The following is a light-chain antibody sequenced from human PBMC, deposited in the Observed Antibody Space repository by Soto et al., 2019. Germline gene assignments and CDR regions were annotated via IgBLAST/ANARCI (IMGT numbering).Light chain of an antibody. Sequence: ENVLTQSPGTLSLSPGERATLSCRASQNVDSSYLAWYQQKPGQAPRLLIYGTSSRATGIPDRFSGSGSGTDFTFTINRLEPEDFAVYYCQHYSNSIYTFGQGTKVEIK. V-gene: IGKV3-20*01. CDR2: GTS. CDR3: QHYSNSIYT. J-gene: IGKJ2*01. CDR1: QNVDSSY.